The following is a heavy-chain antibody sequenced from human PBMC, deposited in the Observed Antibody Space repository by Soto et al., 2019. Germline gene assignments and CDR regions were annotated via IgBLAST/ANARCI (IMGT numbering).Heavy chain of an antibody. V-gene: IGHV5-51*01. J-gene: IGHJ6*03. Sequence: PGESLKISCKGSGYSFTSYWIGWVRQMPGKGLEWMGIIYPGDSDTRYSPSFQGQVTISADKSISTAYLQWSSLKASDTAMYYCARIQGYFGVAKYYYYYMDVWGKGTTVTVSS. CDR1: GYSFTSYW. D-gene: IGHD3-3*01. CDR2: IYPGDSDT. CDR3: ARIQGYFGVAKYYYYYMDV.